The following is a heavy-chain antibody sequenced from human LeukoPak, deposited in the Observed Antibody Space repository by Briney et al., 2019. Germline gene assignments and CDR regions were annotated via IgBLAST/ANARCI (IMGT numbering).Heavy chain of an antibody. D-gene: IGHD5-12*01. Sequence: SETLSLTCTVSGGSISSSSYYWGWIRQPPGKGLEWIGSIYYSGSTYYNPSLKSRVTISVDTSKNQFSLRLSSVTAADTAVYYCARVYREYYYYYYGMDVWGQGTTVTVSS. V-gene: IGHV4-39*01. CDR1: GGSISSSSYY. CDR3: ARVYREYYYYYYGMDV. CDR2: IYYSGST. J-gene: IGHJ6*02.